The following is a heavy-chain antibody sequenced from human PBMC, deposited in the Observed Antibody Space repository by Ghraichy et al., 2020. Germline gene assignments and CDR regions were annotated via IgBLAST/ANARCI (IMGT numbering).Heavy chain of an antibody. V-gene: IGHV3-23*01. CDR3: AKGKGGHNPDSRHFDY. J-gene: IGHJ4*02. CDR1: GFTFSNYA. Sequence: GGSLRLSCAASGFTFSNYAVTWVRQAPGKGLEWVSIIGVSGGDTFYADSVRGRFTISRDNSNNILFLQMNSLRVDDTAVYYCAKGKGGHNPDSRHFDYWGQGALVTVSS. CDR2: IGVSGGDT. D-gene: IGHD5-24*01.